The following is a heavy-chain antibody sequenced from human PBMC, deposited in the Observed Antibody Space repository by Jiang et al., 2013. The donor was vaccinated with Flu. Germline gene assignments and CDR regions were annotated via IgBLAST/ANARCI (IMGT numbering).Heavy chain of an antibody. V-gene: IGHV5-51*01. J-gene: IGHJ5*02. CDR2: IYPGDSDT. CDR3: ARRGPTVGWFDP. Sequence: ISCKGSGYTFTSYWIGWVRQVPGKGLEWMGNIYPGDSDTRYSPSFQGQVTISADKSISTAYLQWSSLKASDSAMYYCARRGPTVGWFDPWGQGTLVIVSS. D-gene: IGHD4-17*01. CDR1: GYTFTSYW.